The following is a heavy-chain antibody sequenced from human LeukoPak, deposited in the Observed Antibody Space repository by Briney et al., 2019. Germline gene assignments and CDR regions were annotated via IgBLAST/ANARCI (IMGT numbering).Heavy chain of an antibody. V-gene: IGHV4-59*01. CDR2: IYYSGST. CDR3: ARSLGWLRLYYFDY. CDR1: GGSISSYY. Sequence: SETLSLTCTVSGGSISSYYWSWIRQPPGKGLEWTGYIYYSGSTNYNPSLKSRVTISVDTSKNQFSLKLSSVTAADTAVYYCARSLGWLRLYYFDYWGQGTLVTVSS. D-gene: IGHD5-24*01. J-gene: IGHJ4*02.